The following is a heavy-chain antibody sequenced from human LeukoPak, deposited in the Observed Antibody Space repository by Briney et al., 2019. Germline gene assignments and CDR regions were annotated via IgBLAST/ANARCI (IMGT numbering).Heavy chain of an antibody. CDR3: ARQIAYYYDSSGYYTTDY. CDR2: IYYDGSDK. V-gene: IGHV3-33*01. D-gene: IGHD3-22*01. CDR1: GFTFSSYG. J-gene: IGHJ4*02. Sequence: GGSLRLSCAASGFTFSSYGMHWVRQAPGKGLEWVAIIYYDGSDKYYADSVKGRFTISRDNSKDTLYPQMNSLRAEDTAVYYCARQIAYYYDSSGYYTTDYWSQGTLVTVSS.